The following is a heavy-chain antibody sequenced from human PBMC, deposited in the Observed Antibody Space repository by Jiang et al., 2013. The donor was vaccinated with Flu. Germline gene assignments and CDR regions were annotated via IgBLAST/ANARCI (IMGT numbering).Heavy chain of an antibody. V-gene: IGHV4-4*02. CDR3: AMGGYSNFDS. CDR2: IYYTGGT. CDR1: GASMSSDSNW. J-gene: IGHJ4*02. D-gene: IGHD4-23*01. Sequence: GPGLVKPSGTLSLTCAVSGASMSSDSNWWGWVRQPPGKGLEWIGEIYYTGGTKYNPSLKSRVTISGDKSKNQFSLDLSSVTAADTALYYCAMGGYSNFDSWGPG.